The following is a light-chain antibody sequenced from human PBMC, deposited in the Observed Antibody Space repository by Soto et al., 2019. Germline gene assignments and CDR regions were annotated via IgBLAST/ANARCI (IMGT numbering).Light chain of an antibody. V-gene: IGLV1-51*01. J-gene: IGLJ1*01. CDR2: DSD. CDR1: GSNIGRNY. Sequence: QSVLTQPPSVSAAPGQKVTISCSGTGSNIGRNYVSWYQQFPGTVPKLLIYDSDKRPSGIPDRFSASKSGASATLGITGLQTGDEADYYCGAWDSSLSTYVFGTGTKLTV. CDR3: GAWDSSLSTYV.